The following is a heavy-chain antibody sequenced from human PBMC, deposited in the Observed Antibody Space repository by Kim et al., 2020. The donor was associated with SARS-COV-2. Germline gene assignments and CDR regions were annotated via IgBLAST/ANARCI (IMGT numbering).Heavy chain of an antibody. CDR1: GGFISTNGYY. CDR3: TREDETPIVSSPGVGILDS. V-gene: IGHV4-39*02. J-gene: IGHJ4*02. CDR2: INYSGRT. Sequence: SETLSLTCTVSGGFISTNGYYWGWFRQPPGKGLEWIASINYSGRTYYNPSLQSRVTISVDTSRNQFSLRLTSMTAADTAIYYCTREDETPIVSSPGVGILDSWGQGNLVTVSS. D-gene: IGHD1-26*01.